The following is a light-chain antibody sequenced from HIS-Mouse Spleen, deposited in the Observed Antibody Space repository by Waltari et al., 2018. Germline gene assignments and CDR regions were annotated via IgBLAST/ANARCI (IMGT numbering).Light chain of an antibody. V-gene: IGLV3-25*03. CDR1: ALPKQY. CDR2: KDS. J-gene: IGLJ2*01. CDR3: QSADSSGTYVV. Sequence: SYELTQPPSVSVSPGQTARITCSGDALPKQYADWYQQKPGQAPVLVIYKDSESPSGIPERFSGSSSGTTVTLTISGVQAEDEADYYCQSADSSGTYVVFGGGTKLTVL.